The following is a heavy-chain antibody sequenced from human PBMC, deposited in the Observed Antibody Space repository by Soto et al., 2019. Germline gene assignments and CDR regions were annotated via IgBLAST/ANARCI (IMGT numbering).Heavy chain of an antibody. CDR3: ARLISPVAARPS. J-gene: IGHJ4*02. V-gene: IGHV5-51*01. Sequence: RGEALKSSSKGCGFTLTDYWIGWVRHLPGKGLEWMGIIYPGDSDIRYNPSFQGQVAISADKSISTAYLQWSSLKASDTAIYYCARLISPVAARPSWGQGTLVTVSS. CDR2: IYPGDSDI. CDR1: GFTLTDYW. D-gene: IGHD2-15*01.